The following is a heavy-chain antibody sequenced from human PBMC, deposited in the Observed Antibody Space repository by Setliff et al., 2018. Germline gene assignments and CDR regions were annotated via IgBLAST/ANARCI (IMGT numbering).Heavy chain of an antibody. V-gene: IGHV4-31*03. CDR3: ARVPRFTDTRNAFDI. D-gene: IGHD5-18*01. CDR2: IYYSGNT. Sequence: SETLSLTCTVSGGSISSGGYYWSWIRQHPGKGLECIGYIYYSGNTYYNPSLKSRVTISVDTSKNQFSLKLSSVPAADTAVYYCARVPRFTDTRNAFDIWGQGTMVTVSS. CDR1: GGSISSGGYY. J-gene: IGHJ3*02.